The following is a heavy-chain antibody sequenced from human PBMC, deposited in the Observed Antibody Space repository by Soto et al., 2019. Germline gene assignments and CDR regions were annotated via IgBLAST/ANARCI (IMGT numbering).Heavy chain of an antibody. D-gene: IGHD3-22*01. CDR2: ISNDGSNK. J-gene: IGHJ4*02. CDR1: GFTFSSHG. V-gene: IGHV3-30*18. Sequence: QVQLVESGGGVVQPGRSLRLSCAASGFTFSSHGMHWVRQAPGKGLEWVAVISNDGSNKYYADSVKGRFTISRDNSKNTLYLQMNSLRAEDTAVYYCAKEWVYDSSGWSLDYWGQGTLVTVSS. CDR3: AKEWVYDSSGWSLDY.